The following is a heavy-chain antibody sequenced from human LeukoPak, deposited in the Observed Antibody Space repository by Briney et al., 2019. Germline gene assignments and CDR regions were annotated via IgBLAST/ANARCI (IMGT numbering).Heavy chain of an antibody. D-gene: IGHD3-3*01. CDR1: GGSISSGDYY. CDR3: ASGNRGYDFWSGYYVNWFDP. V-gene: IGHV4-30-4*08. J-gene: IGHJ5*02. Sequence: SETLSLTCTVSGGSISSGDYYWSWIRQPPGKGLEWIGYIYYSGSAYYNPSLKSRVTISVDTSKNQFSLKLSSVTAADTAVYYCASGNRGYDFWSGYYVNWFDPWGQGTLVTVSS. CDR2: IYYSGSA.